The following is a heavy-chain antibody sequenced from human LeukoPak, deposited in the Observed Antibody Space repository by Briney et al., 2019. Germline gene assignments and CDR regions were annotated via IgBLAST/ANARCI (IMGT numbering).Heavy chain of an antibody. Sequence: PSETLSLTCSVSGASISSDYWSWIRQPPGKGLEWIGKIYSSETTKYNPSLRSRATISGDTSKNQFSLKLSSVTAADTAVYYCARHFPYCGGDCPYYYMDVWGKGTTVTVSS. V-gene: IGHV4-59*08. CDR3: ARHFPYCGGDCPYYYMDV. CDR1: GASISSDY. CDR2: IYSSETT. D-gene: IGHD2-21*02. J-gene: IGHJ6*03.